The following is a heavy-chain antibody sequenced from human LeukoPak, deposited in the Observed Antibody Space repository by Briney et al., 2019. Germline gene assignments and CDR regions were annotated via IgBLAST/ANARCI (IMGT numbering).Heavy chain of an antibody. CDR2: IKQDGSVK. V-gene: IGHV3-7*01. D-gene: IGHD2-21*01. Sequence: PGGSLRLSCAASGFFFSTHWMSWVRQAPGKGLEWVASIKQDGSVKHYVDSVKGRFTISRDNANDLMFLQMNSLRAEDTAVYFCARLQGDYTTFDYWGQGALVTVSS. CDR1: GFFFSTHW. J-gene: IGHJ4*02. CDR3: ARLQGDYTTFDY.